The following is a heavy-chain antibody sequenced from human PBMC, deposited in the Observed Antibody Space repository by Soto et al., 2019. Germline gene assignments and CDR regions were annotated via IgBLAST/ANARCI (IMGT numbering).Heavy chain of an antibody. J-gene: IGHJ3*02. D-gene: IGHD3-22*01. CDR2: INPSGGST. CDR1: GYTFTSYY. V-gene: IGHV1-46*01. Sequence: AASVKVSCKASGYTFTSYYMHWVRQAPGQGPEWMGIINPSGGSTSYAQKFQGRVTMTRDTSTSTVYMELSSLRSEDTAVYYCAREGWDYDSSGYYYEAYDAFDIWGQGTMVTVSS. CDR3: AREGWDYDSSGYYYEAYDAFDI.